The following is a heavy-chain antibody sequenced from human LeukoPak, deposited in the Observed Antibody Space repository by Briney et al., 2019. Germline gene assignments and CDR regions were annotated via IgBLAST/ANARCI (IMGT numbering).Heavy chain of an antibody. D-gene: IGHD5-18*01. CDR3: AKDRTGYSYGYFLSP. CDR2: ITDSVSGGST. CDR1: GFTFSSYA. V-gene: IGHV3-23*01. J-gene: IGHJ5*02. Sequence: GGSLRLSCAASGFTFSSYAMSWVRQAPGKGLEWVSTITDSVSGGSTYYADSVKGRFTISRDNSKNTLYLQMSSLRAEDTAVYFCAKDRTGYSYGYFLSPWGQGTLVTVSS.